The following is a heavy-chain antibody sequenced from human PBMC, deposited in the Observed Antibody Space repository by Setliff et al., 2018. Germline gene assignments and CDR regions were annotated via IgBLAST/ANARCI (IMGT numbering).Heavy chain of an antibody. CDR3: ASWYYDFWSGYYIPGYFDY. Sequence: SETLSLTCTVSGGSISSSSYYWGWIRQPPGKGLEWIGSIYYSGSTYYNPSLKSRVTISVDTSKNQFSLKLSSVTATDTAVYYCASWYYDFWSGYYIPGYFDYWGQGTLVTVSS. CDR1: GGSISSSSYY. V-gene: IGHV4-39*01. D-gene: IGHD3-3*01. J-gene: IGHJ4*02. CDR2: IYYSGST.